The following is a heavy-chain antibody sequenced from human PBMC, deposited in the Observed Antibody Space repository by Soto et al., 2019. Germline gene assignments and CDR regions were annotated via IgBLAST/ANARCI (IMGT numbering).Heavy chain of an antibody. CDR3: ARGHYGSPPGYFDY. Sequence: EVQLVESGGGLVQRGGSLRLSCAASGFTVSNNYMSWVRQAPGKGLEWVSDIYDGGSTYYAESVKDRFTISRDNSKNTLHLQMDSLRAEDTAVYYCARGHYGSPPGYFDYWAREPWSPSPQ. V-gene: IGHV3-66*01. D-gene: IGHD3-10*01. CDR2: IYDGGST. J-gene: IGHJ4*02. CDR1: GFTVSNNY.